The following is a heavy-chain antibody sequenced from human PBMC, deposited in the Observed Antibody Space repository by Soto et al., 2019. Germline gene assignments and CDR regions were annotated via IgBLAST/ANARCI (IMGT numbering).Heavy chain of an antibody. CDR1: GFTFSTYW. CDR3: TRGTAPSIPNAFDI. CDR2: IKSDGSST. Sequence: GGSLRLSCSASGFTFSTYWMHWVRQAPGKGLVWVSRIKSDGSSTFYADSVKGRFTISRDNAKNTLYIQMNSLRAEDTAVYYCTRGTAPSIPNAFDIWGQGTMVTVSS. D-gene: IGHD2-21*01. J-gene: IGHJ3*02. V-gene: IGHV3-74*01.